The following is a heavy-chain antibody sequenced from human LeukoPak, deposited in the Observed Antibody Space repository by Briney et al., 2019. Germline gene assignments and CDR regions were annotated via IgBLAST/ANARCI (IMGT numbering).Heavy chain of an antibody. CDR1: GYSISSGYY. D-gene: IGHD4-17*01. J-gene: IGHJ4*02. Sequence: PSETLSLTGTVSGYSISSGYYWGWIRQPPGKGLEWIGSIYHSGSVYFNPSLKSRVTISVDTSNNQFSLKLSSVTAADTAVYYCASTITVTTDYWGQGTLVTVSS. V-gene: IGHV4-38-2*02. CDR3: ASTITVTTDY. CDR2: IYHSGSV.